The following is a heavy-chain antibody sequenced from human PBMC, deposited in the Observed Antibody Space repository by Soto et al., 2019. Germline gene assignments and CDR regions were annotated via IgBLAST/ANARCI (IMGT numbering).Heavy chain of an antibody. Sequence: PSETLSLTCTVSGGSIISSSYYWGWIRQPPGKGLEWIGSIYYSGSTYYNPSLKSRVTISVDTSKNQFSLKLSSVTAADTAVYYCARHSITSYDILTGSIPDYYFDYWGQGTLVTVSS. V-gene: IGHV4-39*01. CDR1: GGSIISSSYY. J-gene: IGHJ4*02. D-gene: IGHD3-9*01. CDR3: ARHSITSYDILTGSIPDYYFDY. CDR2: IYYSGST.